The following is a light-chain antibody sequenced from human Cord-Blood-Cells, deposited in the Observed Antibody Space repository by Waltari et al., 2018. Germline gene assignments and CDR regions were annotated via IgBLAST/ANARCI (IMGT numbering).Light chain of an antibody. Sequence: QSALTQPASVSGSPGQSITISCTGTSSDVGGYNYVSWYQQHPGKAPKLMIYDVSKRPSGVSRRFSGSKSGNTASLTISGLRAEDEADYYCSSYTSSRVFGGGTKLTVL. CDR3: SSYTSSRV. J-gene: IGLJ3*02. CDR1: SSDVGGYNY. V-gene: IGLV2-14*01. CDR2: DVS.